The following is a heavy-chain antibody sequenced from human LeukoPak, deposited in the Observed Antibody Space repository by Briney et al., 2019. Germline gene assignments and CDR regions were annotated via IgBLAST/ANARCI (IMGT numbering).Heavy chain of an antibody. V-gene: IGHV3-23*01. Sequence: GGSLRLSCAASGFTFSSYAMSWVRQAPGKGPEWVSGITGSGGRTYYADSVKGRSTISRDNSKNTLYLQMNSLRAEDTAMYYCAKRDYSDSSTYAPLFDYLGQGTLVTVSS. J-gene: IGHJ4*02. CDR2: ITGSGGRT. CDR3: AKRDYSDSSTYAPLFDY. D-gene: IGHD3-22*01. CDR1: GFTFSSYA.